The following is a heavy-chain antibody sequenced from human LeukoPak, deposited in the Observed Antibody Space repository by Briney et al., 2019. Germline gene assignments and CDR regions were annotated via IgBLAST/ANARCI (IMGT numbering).Heavy chain of an antibody. J-gene: IGHJ4*02. CDR2: INPSGGST. V-gene: IGHV1-46*01. D-gene: IGHD3-10*01. CDR1: GYTFTSYY. CDR3: ARDNGEYFDY. Sequence: ASVTVSCKASGYTFTSYYMHWVRQAPGQGLEWMGIINPSGGSTSYAQKFQGRVTMTRDTSASTAYMELSSLRSEDTAVYYCARDNGEYFDYWGQGTLVTVSS.